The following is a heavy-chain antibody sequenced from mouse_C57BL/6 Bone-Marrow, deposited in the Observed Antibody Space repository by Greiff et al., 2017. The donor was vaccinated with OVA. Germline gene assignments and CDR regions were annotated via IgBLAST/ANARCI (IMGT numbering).Heavy chain of an antibody. J-gene: IGHJ4*01. CDR2: IDPSDSYT. CDR1: GYTFTSYW. Sequence: QVQLQQPGAELVMPGASVKLSCKASGYTFTSYWMHWVKQRPGQGLEWIGEIDPSDSYTNYNQKFKGKSTLTVDKSSSTAYMQLSSLTSGDSAVYYCARDYGSSYDGYYAMDYWGQGTSVTVSS. D-gene: IGHD1-1*01. CDR3: ARDYGSSYDGYYAMDY. V-gene: IGHV1-69*01.